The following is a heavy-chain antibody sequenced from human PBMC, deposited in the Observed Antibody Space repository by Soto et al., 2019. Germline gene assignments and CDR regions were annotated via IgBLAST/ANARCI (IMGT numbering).Heavy chain of an antibody. V-gene: IGHV3-21*01. CDR2: ISSSSSYI. CDR3: ARDWYYGDYACYYFDY. Sequence: EVQLVESGGGLVKPGGSLRLSCAASGFTFSSYSMNWVRQAPGKGLEWVSSISSSSSYIYYADSLKGRFTISRDNAKNSLYLQMNSLRAEDTAVYYCARDWYYGDYACYYFDYWGQGTLVTVSS. CDR1: GFTFSSYS. J-gene: IGHJ4*02. D-gene: IGHD4-17*01.